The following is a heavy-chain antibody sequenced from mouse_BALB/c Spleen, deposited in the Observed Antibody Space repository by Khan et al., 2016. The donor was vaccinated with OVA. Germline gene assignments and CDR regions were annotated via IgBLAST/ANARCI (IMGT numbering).Heavy chain of an antibody. CDR1: GYTFTSYV. CDR2: INPYNDGT. D-gene: IGHD2-3*01. CDR3: ASGWSHWYFDV. Sequence: VQLKQSGPELVKPGASVKMSCKASGYTFTSYVMYWVTQKPGQGLEWIGYINPYNDGTKYNEKFKGKATLTSDKSSSTAYMGLSSRTSEDSAVYYCASGWSHWYFDVWGAGTTVTVSS. V-gene: IGHV1S136*01. J-gene: IGHJ1*01.